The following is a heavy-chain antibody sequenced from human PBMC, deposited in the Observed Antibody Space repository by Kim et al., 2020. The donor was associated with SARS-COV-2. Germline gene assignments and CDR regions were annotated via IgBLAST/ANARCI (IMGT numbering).Heavy chain of an antibody. V-gene: IGHV4-59*08. CDR3: ARSTVLQGVIANHAGGFDP. Sequence: SETLSPTCTVSGGSISSYYWSWIRQPPGKGLEWIGYIYYSGSTNYNPSLKSRVTISVDTSKNQFSLKLSSVTAADTAVYYCARSTVLQGVIANHAGGFDPWGQGTLVTVSS. D-gene: IGHD2-21*01. CDR1: GGSISSYY. J-gene: IGHJ5*02. CDR2: IYYSGST.